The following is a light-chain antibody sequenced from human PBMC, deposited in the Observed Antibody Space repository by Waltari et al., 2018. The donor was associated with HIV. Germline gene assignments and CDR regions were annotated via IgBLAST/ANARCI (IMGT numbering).Light chain of an antibody. Sequence: SFEMTQPPSVSVSPGHTARITCSGVDLPHTFGYWYQQKTGQAPVLIIYKDTERPSGIPARFSGSSSGTTVMLTISGVQAEDEADYYCQSANSRGTSLVFGGGTKLTVL. CDR2: KDT. V-gene: IGLV3-25*03. CDR3: QSANSRGTSLV. CDR1: DLPHTF. J-gene: IGLJ3*02.